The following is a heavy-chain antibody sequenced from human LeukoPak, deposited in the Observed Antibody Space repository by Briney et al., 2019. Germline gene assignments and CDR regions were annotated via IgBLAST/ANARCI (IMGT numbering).Heavy chain of an antibody. J-gene: IGHJ3*02. Sequence: GGSLRLSCAASGFTFSSYGMSWVRQAPGKGLEWVSAIGGSGGSTYYADSVKGRFTISRDNPKNTLYLQMNSLRAEGTGVYYCAKRGSSGSYYRAFDIWGQGTMVTVSS. CDR2: IGGSGGST. D-gene: IGHD1-26*01. CDR3: AKRGSSGSYYRAFDI. V-gene: IGHV3-23*01. CDR1: GFTFSSYG.